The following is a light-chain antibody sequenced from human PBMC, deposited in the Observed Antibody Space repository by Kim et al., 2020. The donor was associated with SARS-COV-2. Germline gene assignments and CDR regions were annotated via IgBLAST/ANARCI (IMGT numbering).Light chain of an antibody. CDR2: GTS. Sequence: DIVLTQSPGTLSLSPGEGATLSCRASQSVSSTYLAWYQQKSGQAPRLLIYGTSTSATGTPDRFSGCGSGTDFTLTISRLEPEDFAVYYCQQYGTSPRTFGGGTKVDIK. CDR1: QSVSSTY. J-gene: IGKJ4*01. CDR3: QQYGTSPRT. V-gene: IGKV3-20*01.